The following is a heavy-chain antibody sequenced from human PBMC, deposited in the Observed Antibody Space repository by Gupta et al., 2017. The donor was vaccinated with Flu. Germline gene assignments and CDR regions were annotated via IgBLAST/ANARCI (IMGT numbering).Heavy chain of an antibody. CDR3: ARRITYGKTFDY. CDR1: GGSISDTSYY. D-gene: IGHD2/OR15-2a*01. V-gene: IGHV4-39*01. J-gene: IGHJ4*02. Sequence: QLQLQESGPGLVKPSETLSLICTVSGGSISDTSYYWGWIRQPPGKGLEWIGNVGYSGNTFYNPSIKSRATISVDTSKNQFSLKLSSVTAADTAVYYCARRITYGKTFDYWGQGALGTVSS. CDR2: VGYSGNT.